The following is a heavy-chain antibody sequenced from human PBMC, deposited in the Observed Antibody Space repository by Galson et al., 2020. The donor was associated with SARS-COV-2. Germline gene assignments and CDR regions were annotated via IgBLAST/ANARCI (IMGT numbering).Heavy chain of an antibody. Sequence: GGSLRLSCAASGFTFSSYAMHWVRQAPGKGLEWVAVISYDGSNKYYADSVKGRFTISRDNSKNTLYMQMNSLSAEDTAVYYCARDGNYYDSSGYYYPPGTDGPGNYGMDVWGQGTTVTVS. D-gene: IGHD3-22*01. J-gene: IGHJ6*02. CDR1: GFTFSSYA. V-gene: IGHV3-30*04. CDR3: ARDGNYYDSSGYYYPPGTDGPGNYGMDV. CDR2: ISYDGSNK.